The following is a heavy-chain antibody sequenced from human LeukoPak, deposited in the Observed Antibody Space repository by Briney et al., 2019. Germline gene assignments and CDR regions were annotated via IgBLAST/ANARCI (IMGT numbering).Heavy chain of an antibody. CDR1: GFTFSSYS. V-gene: IGHV3-21*01. CDR3: ARVDSRTVFDP. J-gene: IGHJ5*02. CDR2: ISSSSSYI. Sequence: GGSLRLSCAASGFTFSSYSMNWVRQAPGKGLEWVSSISSSSSYIYYADSVKGRFTISRDNAKNSLYLQMNSLRAEDTAVYYCARVDSRTVFDPWGQGTLVTVSS. D-gene: IGHD3-22*01.